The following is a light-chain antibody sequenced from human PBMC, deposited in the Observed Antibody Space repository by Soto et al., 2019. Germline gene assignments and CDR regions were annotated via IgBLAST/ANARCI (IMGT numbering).Light chain of an antibody. CDR1: QSISSW. J-gene: IGKJ2*01. CDR2: KAS. V-gene: IGKV1-5*03. CDR3: QQYNSYST. Sequence: DIQMTQSPSTLSASVGDRVTITCRASQSISSWLAWYQQKPGKAPKLLIYKASSLESGVPSRFSGSGSGTEFTLTISSLQPDDFETYYCQQYNSYSTFGQGTKLEIK.